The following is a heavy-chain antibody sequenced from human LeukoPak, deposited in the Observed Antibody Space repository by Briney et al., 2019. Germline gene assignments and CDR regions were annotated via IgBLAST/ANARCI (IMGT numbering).Heavy chain of an antibody. CDR3: ARDRIAAAGIRPYAFDI. CDR1: GFTFSSYW. V-gene: IGHV3-7*01. J-gene: IGHJ3*02. D-gene: IGHD6-13*01. Sequence: GRSLRLSCAASGFTFSSYWMSWVRQAPGKGLEWVANIKQDGSEKYYVDSVKGRFTISRDNAKNSLYLQMNSLRAEDTAVYYCARDRIAAAGIRPYAFDIWGQGTMVTVSS. CDR2: IKQDGSEK.